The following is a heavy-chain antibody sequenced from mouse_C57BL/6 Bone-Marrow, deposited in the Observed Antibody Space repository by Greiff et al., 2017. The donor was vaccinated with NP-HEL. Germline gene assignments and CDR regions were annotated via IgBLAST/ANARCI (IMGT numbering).Heavy chain of an antibody. J-gene: IGHJ3*01. Sequence: QVQLQQPGAELVKPGASVKMSCKASGYTFTSYWITWVKQRPGQGLEWIGDIYPGSGSTNYNEKFKSKATLTVDTSSSTAYMQLSSLTSEDSAVYYCARWRDDYDGAWFAYWGQGTLVTVSA. V-gene: IGHV1-55*01. CDR2: IYPGSGST. CDR1: GYTFTSYW. D-gene: IGHD2-4*01. CDR3: ARWRDDYDGAWFAY.